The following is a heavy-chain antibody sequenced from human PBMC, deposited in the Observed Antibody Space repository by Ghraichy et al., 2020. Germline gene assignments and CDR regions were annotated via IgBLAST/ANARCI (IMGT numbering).Heavy chain of an antibody. CDR3: AKTGAPRTRRAKGVAESYYFDY. D-gene: IGHD3-3*01. CDR1: GFTFSSYA. Sequence: GGSLRLSCAASGFTFSSYAMSWVRQAPGKGLEWVSAISGSGGSTYYADSVKGRFTISRDNSKNTLYLQMNSLRAEDTAVYYCAKTGAPRTRRAKGVAESYYFDYWGQGTLVTVSS. CDR2: ISGSGGST. V-gene: IGHV3-23*01. J-gene: IGHJ4*02.